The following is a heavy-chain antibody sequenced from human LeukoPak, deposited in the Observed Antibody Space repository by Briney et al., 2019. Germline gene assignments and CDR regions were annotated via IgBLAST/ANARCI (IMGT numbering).Heavy chain of an antibody. D-gene: IGHD1-26*01. Sequence: PGGSLRLSCAASGFTFSSFAMSWVRQAPGKGLEWVSAISGSGGSTYYADSVKGRFTISRDNSKNTLYLQMNSLRAEDTAVYYCTTHPSGNYFGSVFFDYWGPGTLVTVSS. CDR2: ISGSGGST. V-gene: IGHV3-23*01. CDR1: GFTFSSFA. J-gene: IGHJ4*02. CDR3: TTHPSGNYFGSVFFDY.